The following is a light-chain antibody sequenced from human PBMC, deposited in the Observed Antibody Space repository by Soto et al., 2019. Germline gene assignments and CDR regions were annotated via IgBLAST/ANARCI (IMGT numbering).Light chain of an antibody. Sequence: EIVLTQSPGTLSLSPGERATLSCRASQSVSSTYLAWYQQKPGQAPRLLIYGASNRATGIPDGFSGSGSGTDFTLTISRLEPEDFAVYYCQQYGTSYTFGQGTKLQIK. CDR2: GAS. J-gene: IGKJ2*01. V-gene: IGKV3-20*01. CDR1: QSVSSTY. CDR3: QQYGTSYT.